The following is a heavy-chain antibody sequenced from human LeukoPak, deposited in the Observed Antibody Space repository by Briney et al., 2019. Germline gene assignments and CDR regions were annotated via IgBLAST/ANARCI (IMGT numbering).Heavy chain of an antibody. CDR1: GYTFTSYA. V-gene: IGHV1-3*01. CDR2: INAGNGNT. CDR3: ARERDYGSRFDP. D-gene: IGHD3-10*01. Sequence: ASVKVSCKASGYTFTSYAMHWVRQAPGKRLDWMGWINAGNGNTKYSQKFQGRVTITRDTSASTAYMELSSLRSEDTAVYYCARERDYGSRFDPWGQGTLVTVSS. J-gene: IGHJ5*02.